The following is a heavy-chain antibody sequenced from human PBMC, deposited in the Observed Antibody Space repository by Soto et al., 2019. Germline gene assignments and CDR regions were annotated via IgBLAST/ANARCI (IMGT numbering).Heavy chain of an antibody. CDR3: ARDMARGSDVFDI. Sequence: PAGSLRFSCAASGFTFSSHTMHWVRQAPGKGLEWVAVISYDGSNQYYADSVKGRFTISRDNSKKMLYLQMNSLRAEDTAVYFCARDMARGSDVFDIWGQGTMVTVSS. CDR2: ISYDGSNQ. CDR1: GFTFSSHT. J-gene: IGHJ3*02. V-gene: IGHV3-30-3*01. D-gene: IGHD1-26*01.